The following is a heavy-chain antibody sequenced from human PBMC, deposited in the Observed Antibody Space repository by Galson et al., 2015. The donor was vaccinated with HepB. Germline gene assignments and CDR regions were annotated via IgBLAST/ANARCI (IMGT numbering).Heavy chain of an antibody. D-gene: IGHD4-17*01. Sequence: SLRLSCAASGFTFSSYWMSWVRQAPGKGLEWVANIKQDGSEKYYVDSVKGRFTISRDNAKNSLYLQMNSLRAEDTAVYYCARDPYGDYIHGGWWGQGTLVTVSS. CDR3: ARDPYGDYIHGGW. V-gene: IGHV3-7*01. J-gene: IGHJ4*02. CDR1: GFTFSSYW. CDR2: IKQDGSEK.